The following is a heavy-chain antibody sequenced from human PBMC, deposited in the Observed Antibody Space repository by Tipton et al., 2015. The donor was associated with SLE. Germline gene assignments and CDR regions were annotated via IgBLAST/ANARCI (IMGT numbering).Heavy chain of an antibody. CDR1: GFTFSSYE. Sequence: SLRLSCAASGFTFSSYEMNWVRQAPGKGLEWVPYISSSGSTIYYADSVKGRFTISRDNAKNSLYLQMNSLRAEDTAVYYCARGGGKAAGTSGWFDPWGQGTLVTVSS. J-gene: IGHJ5*02. V-gene: IGHV3-48*03. CDR3: ARGGGKAAGTSGWFDP. CDR2: ISSSGSTI. D-gene: IGHD6-13*01.